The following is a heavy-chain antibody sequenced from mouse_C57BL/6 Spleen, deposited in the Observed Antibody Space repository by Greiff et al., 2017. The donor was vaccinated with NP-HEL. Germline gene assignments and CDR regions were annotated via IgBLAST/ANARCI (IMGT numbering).Heavy chain of an antibody. Sequence: QVHVKQSGTELVKPGASVKLSCKASGYTFTSYWMHWVKQRPGQGLEWIGNINPSNGGTNYNEKFKSKATLTVDKSSSTAYMQLSSLTSEDSAVYYCARERGYYGAMDYWGQGTSVTVSS. D-gene: IGHD1-1*01. CDR2: INPSNGGT. CDR1: GYTFTSYW. V-gene: IGHV1-53*01. CDR3: ARERGYYGAMDY. J-gene: IGHJ4*01.